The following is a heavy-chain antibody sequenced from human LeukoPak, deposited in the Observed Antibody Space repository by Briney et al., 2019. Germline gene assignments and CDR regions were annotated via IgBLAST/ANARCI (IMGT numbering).Heavy chain of an antibody. J-gene: IGHJ3*02. V-gene: IGHV4-34*01. CDR1: GGSFSGYY. D-gene: IGHD6-13*01. CDR3: AGSSSWYRVAFDI. CDR2: IYHSGST. Sequence: SETLSLTCAVYGGSFSGYYWSWIRQPPGKGLEWIGEIYHSGSTNYNPSLKSRVTISVDKSKNQFSLKLSSVTAADTAVYYCAGSSSWYRVAFDIWGQGTMVTVSS.